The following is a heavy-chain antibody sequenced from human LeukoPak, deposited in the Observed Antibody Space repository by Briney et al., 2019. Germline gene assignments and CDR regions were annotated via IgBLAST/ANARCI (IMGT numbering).Heavy chain of an antibody. V-gene: IGHV4-34*09. D-gene: IGHD2/OR15-2a*01. J-gene: IGHJ3*02. Sequence: SETLSLTCAVYGGSLSGYYWSWIPQPPGKGLEWIGEINHSGSTNYNPSLKSRVTISVDTSKNQFSLKLSSVTAADTAVYYCARDSTPLAFDIWGQGTMVTVSS. CDR1: GGSLSGYY. CDR2: INHSGST. CDR3: ARDSTPLAFDI.